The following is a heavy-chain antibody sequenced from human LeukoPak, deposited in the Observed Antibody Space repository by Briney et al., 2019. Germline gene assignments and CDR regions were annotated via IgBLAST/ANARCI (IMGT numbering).Heavy chain of an antibody. V-gene: IGHV3-11*01. CDR1: GLTFSNYD. CDR2: ISGSATFI. CDR3: ETIMPRAPDYYIDY. Sequence: PGGSLRLSCAASGLTFSNYDMSWIRQAPGKGLEWVSYISGSATFIYYADSVKGRFTISRDNAKNSLYLQMNSLRAEDTAVYFCETIMPRAPDYYIDYWGQGTLVTVSS. J-gene: IGHJ4*02. D-gene: IGHD2-2*01.